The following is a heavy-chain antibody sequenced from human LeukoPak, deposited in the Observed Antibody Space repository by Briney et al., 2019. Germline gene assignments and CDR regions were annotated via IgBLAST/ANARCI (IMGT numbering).Heavy chain of an antibody. CDR1: GYTFTSYA. V-gene: IGHV7-4-1*02. Sequence: ASVKVSCKASGYTFTSYAMNWVRQAPGQELEWMGWINTNTGNPTYAQGFTGRFVFSLDTSVSTAYLQISSLKAEDTAVYYCAREMVAYYDSSGHRRLDPWGQGTLVTVSS. CDR3: AREMVAYYDSSGHRRLDP. J-gene: IGHJ5*02. D-gene: IGHD3-22*01. CDR2: INTNTGNP.